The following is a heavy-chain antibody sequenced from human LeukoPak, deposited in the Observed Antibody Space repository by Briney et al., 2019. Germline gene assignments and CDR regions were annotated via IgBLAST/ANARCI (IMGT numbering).Heavy chain of an antibody. CDR1: GFTFSSYG. CDR2: IRYDGNNK. CDR3: ARARAVRVTTTPLDY. Sequence: GGSLRLSCAASGFTFSSYGIHWVRQAPGKGLEWVAFIRYDGNNKYYADSVKGRFTISRDNAKNSLYLQMNSLRAEDTAVYYCARARAVRVTTTPLDYWGQGTLVTVSS. V-gene: IGHV3-30*02. J-gene: IGHJ4*02. D-gene: IGHD4-17*01.